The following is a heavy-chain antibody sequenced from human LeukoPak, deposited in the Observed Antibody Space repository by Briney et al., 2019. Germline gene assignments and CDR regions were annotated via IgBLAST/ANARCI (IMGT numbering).Heavy chain of an antibody. Sequence: SVKVSCKASGGTFSSYAISWVRQAPGQGLEWMGGIIPIFGTANYAQKFQGRVTITADKSTRTAYMELSSLRSEDTAVYYCARSKNGGYDFWSGYYFSDAEADFDYWGQGTLVTVSS. CDR1: GGTFSSYA. CDR3: ARSKNGGYDFWSGYYFSDAEADFDY. J-gene: IGHJ4*02. D-gene: IGHD3-3*01. V-gene: IGHV1-69*06. CDR2: IIPIFGTA.